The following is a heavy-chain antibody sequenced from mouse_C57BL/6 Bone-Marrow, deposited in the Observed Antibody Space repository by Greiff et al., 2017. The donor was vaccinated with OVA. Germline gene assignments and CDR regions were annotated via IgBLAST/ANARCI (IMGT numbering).Heavy chain of an antibody. Sequence: QVQLQQPGPELVKPGASVKLSCKASGYTFTSYWMHWVKQRPGQGLEWIGNINPSNGGTNYNEKFKSKATLTVDKSSSTAYMQLSSLTSEDSAVYYCARSRSYYYGSSPGWFAYWGQGTLVTVSA. CDR2: INPSNGGT. V-gene: IGHV1-53*01. D-gene: IGHD1-1*01. J-gene: IGHJ3*01. CDR1: GYTFTSYW. CDR3: ARSRSYYYGSSPGWFAY.